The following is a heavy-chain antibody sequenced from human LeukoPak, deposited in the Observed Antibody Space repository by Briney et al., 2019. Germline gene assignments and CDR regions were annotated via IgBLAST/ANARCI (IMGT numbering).Heavy chain of an antibody. D-gene: IGHD6-13*01. CDR2: IWYDGSNR. Sequence: GALRLSFAASGFTFNTYAMHWVRQAPGKGLGWGALIWYDGSNRDYADSVKGRFTVSRDNSKNTAYLQMNSLSPEDTAVYYCAKCGPYSSKWYFNLIAYWGHGTLVTVSS. CDR3: AKCGPYSSKWYFNLIAY. J-gene: IGHJ4*01. CDR1: GFTFNTYA. V-gene: IGHV3-30*02.